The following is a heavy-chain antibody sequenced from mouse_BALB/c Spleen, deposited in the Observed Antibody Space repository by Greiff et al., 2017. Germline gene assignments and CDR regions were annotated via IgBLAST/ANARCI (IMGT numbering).Heavy chain of an antibody. J-gene: IGHJ4*01. CDR2: ISYDGSN. CDR3: ARSRLRYAMDY. V-gene: IGHV3-6*02. CDR1: GYSITSGYY. D-gene: IGHD2-4*01. Sequence: DVKLQESGPGLVKPSQSLSLTCSVTGYSITSGYYWNWIRQFPGNKLEWMGYISYDGSNNYNPSLKNRISITRDTSKNQFFLKLNSVTTEDTATYYCARSRLRYAMDYWGQGTSVTVAS.